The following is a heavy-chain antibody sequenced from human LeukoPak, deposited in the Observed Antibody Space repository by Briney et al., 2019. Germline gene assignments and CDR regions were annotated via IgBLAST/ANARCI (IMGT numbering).Heavy chain of an antibody. D-gene: IGHD2-2*01. Sequence: GGSLRLSCAAYGFTFSSYGMHRHRQAQGQGLEWVTVTWYGGTNKYYADAVKGRFTISRDNSKNTLYLQMNSLRAEDTAVYYCARDLGYCSSTSCFPYYYYYGMDVWGQGTTVTVSS. V-gene: IGHV3-33*01. CDR3: ARDLGYCSSTSCFPYYYYYGMDV. CDR1: GFTFSSYG. J-gene: IGHJ6*02. CDR2: TWYGGTNK.